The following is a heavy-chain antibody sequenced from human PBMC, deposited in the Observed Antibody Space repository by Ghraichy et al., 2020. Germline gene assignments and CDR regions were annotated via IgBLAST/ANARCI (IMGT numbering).Heavy chain of an antibody. CDR2: ISGGGDNA. Sequence: GGSLRLSCAASGFTFSNSAMSWVRQAPGRGLEWVSAISGGGDNAYYADTGKGRFTISRDNSKYMLYLQMNSLRAEDTAIYYCAIDSSGWYPRYGMDLWGQGTTVTV. D-gene: IGHD6-19*01. CDR1: GFTFSNSA. CDR3: AIDSSGWYPRYGMDL. V-gene: IGHV3-23*01. J-gene: IGHJ6*02.